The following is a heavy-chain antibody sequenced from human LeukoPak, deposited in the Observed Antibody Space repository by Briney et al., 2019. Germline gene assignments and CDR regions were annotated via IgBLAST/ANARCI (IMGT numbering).Heavy chain of an antibody. J-gene: IGHJ3*02. V-gene: IGHV1-69*05. D-gene: IGHD3-3*01. CDR3: ARYDDLGAFDI. Sequence: SVKVSCKASGGTFSSYAISWVRQAPGQGPEWMGGIIPIFGTANYARKFQGRVTITTDESTSTAYMELSSLRSEDTAVYYCARYDDLGAFDIWGQGTMVTVSS. CDR1: GGTFSSYA. CDR2: IIPIFGTA.